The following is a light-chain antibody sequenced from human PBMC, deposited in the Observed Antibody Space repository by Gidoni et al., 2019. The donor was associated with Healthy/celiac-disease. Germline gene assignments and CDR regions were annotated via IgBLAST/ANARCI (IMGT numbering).Light chain of an antibody. J-gene: IGKJ1*01. V-gene: IGKV1-39*01. CDR1: HSISSY. CDR2: AAS. Sequence: DIHMIQSPSSLSASVGDRVTLTCRASHSISSYLNWYQQKPGKAPKLLIYAASSLQSGVPSRFSGSGSGTDFTLTISSLQPEDFATYYCQQSYSTPQTFGQGTKVEIK. CDR3: QQSYSTPQT.